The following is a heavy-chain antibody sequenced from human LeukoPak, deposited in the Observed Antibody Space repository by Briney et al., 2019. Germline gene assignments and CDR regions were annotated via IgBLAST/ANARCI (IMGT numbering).Heavy chain of an antibody. D-gene: IGHD3-3*01. CDR2: ISDSGDNT. Sequence: PGGSLRLSCVASGFTFSSYAMSWVRQAPGKGLEWVSTISDSGDNTYYADSVKGRFTISRDNSKNTLYLQMNSLRAEDTAVYYCAEANSITIFGVISPVDYWGQGTLVTVTS. CDR1: GFTFSSYA. V-gene: IGHV3-23*01. CDR3: AEANSITIFGVISPVDY. J-gene: IGHJ4*02.